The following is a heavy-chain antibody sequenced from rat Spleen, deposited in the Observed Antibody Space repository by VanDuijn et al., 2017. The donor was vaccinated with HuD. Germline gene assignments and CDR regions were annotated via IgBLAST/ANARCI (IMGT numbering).Heavy chain of an antibody. CDR3: VRQWDY. J-gene: IGHJ2*01. CDR1: GFTFNYYW. Sequence: EVQLVESGGGLVLPGRSLKLSCVTSGFTFNYYWMTWIRQAPGKGLEWVASITNASGRTYYPDSVKGRFTISRDTARNTLYLQMNSLRSEDTATYYCVRQWDYWGQGVMVTVSS. CDR2: ITNASGRT. V-gene: IGHV5-31*01.